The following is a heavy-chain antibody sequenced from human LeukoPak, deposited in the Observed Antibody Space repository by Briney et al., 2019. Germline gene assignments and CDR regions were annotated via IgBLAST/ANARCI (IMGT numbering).Heavy chain of an antibody. D-gene: IGHD1-1*01. Sequence: GESLRLSCVASGFTFNNHNMDWVRQAPGKGLEWISYISGSGDAIFYADSVQGRFTISRDNAKNSLYLQMNSLRGEDTAVYYCAKVGNNWDFDYWGQGTLVTVSS. J-gene: IGHJ4*02. CDR1: GFTFNNHN. CDR3: AKVGNNWDFDY. V-gene: IGHV3-48*01. CDR2: ISGSGDAI.